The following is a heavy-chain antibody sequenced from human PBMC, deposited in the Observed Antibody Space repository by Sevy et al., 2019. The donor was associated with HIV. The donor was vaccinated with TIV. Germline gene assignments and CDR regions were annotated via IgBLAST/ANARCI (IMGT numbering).Heavy chain of an antibody. Sequence: GGSLRLSCIGSGFSFSYYGIHWVRQAPGKGLDWVALISNDGINENYADSVKGRFTISRDNSKNTVYLEMNSLRNEDTAIYFCANAYSGSYSHAYLYALDVWGQGTTVTVSS. CDR2: ISNDGINE. D-gene: IGHD1-26*01. CDR3: ANAYSGSYSHAYLYALDV. CDR1: GFSFSYYG. J-gene: IGHJ6*02. V-gene: IGHV3-30*18.